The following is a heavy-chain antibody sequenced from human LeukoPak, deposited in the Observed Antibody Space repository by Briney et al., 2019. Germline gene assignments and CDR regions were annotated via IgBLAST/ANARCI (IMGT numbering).Heavy chain of an antibody. D-gene: IGHD6-6*01. CDR3: ARSSYSSSSSV. V-gene: IGHV3-7*01. J-gene: IGHJ3*01. CDR1: GFTFSTYW. Sequence: PGGSLRLSCSASGFTFSTYWMSWVRQAPGKGREWVANMKRDGSEIYYVDSVKGRFTISRDNAKNSLFLQMNSLRAEDTAVYYCARSSYSSSSSVWGQGTMVTVSS. CDR2: MKRDGSEI.